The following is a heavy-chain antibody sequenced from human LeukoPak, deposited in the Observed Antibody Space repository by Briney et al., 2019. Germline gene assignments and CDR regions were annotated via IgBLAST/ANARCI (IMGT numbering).Heavy chain of an antibody. Sequence: SVKVSCKASGCTFSSYAISWVRQAPGQGLEWMGGIIPIFGTANYAQKFQGRVTITADKSTSTAYMELSSLRSEDTAVYYCAREYYDSSGYYDHYFDYWGQGTLVTVSS. CDR2: IIPIFGTA. CDR1: GCTFSSYA. D-gene: IGHD3-22*01. J-gene: IGHJ4*02. CDR3: AREYYDSSGYYDHYFDY. V-gene: IGHV1-69*06.